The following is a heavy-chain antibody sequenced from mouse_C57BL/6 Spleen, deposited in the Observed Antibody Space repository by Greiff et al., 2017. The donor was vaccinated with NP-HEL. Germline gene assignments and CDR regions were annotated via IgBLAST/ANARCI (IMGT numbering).Heavy chain of an antibody. CDR2: IDPSDSYT. CDR1: GYTFTSYW. Sequence: QVQLQQPGAELVKPGASVKLSCKASGYTFTSYWMQWVKQRPGQGLEWIGEIDPSDSYTNYNQKFKGKATLTVDTSSSTAYTQLSSLTSEDSAVYYCARYDRYYGSSSYWYFDVWGTGTTVTVSS. V-gene: IGHV1-50*01. CDR3: ARYDRYYGSSSYWYFDV. D-gene: IGHD1-1*01. J-gene: IGHJ1*03.